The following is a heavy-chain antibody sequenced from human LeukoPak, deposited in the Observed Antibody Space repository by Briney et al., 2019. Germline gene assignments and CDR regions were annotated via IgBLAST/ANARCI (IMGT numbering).Heavy chain of an antibody. J-gene: IGHJ4*02. D-gene: IGHD3-22*01. Sequence: GESLQISCQASGSSFATYWIGWVRQMPGKGLEWMGMIYPGDSDVRYSPSFQGQVTMSADKSINTAYLQWSSLKASDTAIYYCARRYSTGYSHYLDYWGQGTLVTVPS. CDR3: ARRYSTGYSHYLDY. CDR2: IYPGDSDV. CDR1: GSSFATYW. V-gene: IGHV5-51*01.